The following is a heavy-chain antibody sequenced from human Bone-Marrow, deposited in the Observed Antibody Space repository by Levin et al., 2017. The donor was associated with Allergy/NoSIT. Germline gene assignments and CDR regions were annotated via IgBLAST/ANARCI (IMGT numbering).Heavy chain of an antibody. D-gene: IGHD3-16*01. CDR3: ARDLAGGITSNNGMDV. V-gene: IGHV3-33*01. J-gene: IGHJ6*02. CDR1: GFTFNRYG. CDR2: IWYDGSNK. Sequence: GGSLRLSCAASGFTFNRYGMHWVRQAPGKGLQWVAGIWYDGSNKNYADSVKGRFTISRDSSKNTLYMQMNSLRAEDTAVYYCARDLAGGITSNNGMDVWGQGTTVTVSS.